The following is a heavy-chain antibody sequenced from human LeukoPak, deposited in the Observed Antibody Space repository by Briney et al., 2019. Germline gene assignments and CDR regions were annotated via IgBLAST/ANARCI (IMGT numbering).Heavy chain of an antibody. CDR2: ISSSGSYI. D-gene: IGHD3-3*01. CDR1: GFTFSSYT. J-gene: IGHJ4*02. V-gene: IGHV3-21*04. Sequence: GGSLRLSCAASGFTFSSYTMNWVRQAPGKGLDWVSSISSSGSYIYYADSVRGRFTISRDNSKNTLYLQMNSLRAEDTAIYYCAKLGDSSLRFIDYWGQGALVTVSS. CDR3: AKLGDSSLRFIDY.